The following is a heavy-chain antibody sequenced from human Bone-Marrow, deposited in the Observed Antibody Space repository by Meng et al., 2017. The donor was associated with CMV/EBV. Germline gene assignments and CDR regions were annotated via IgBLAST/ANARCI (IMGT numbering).Heavy chain of an antibody. CDR3: ARVIVATLGYYYGMDV. Sequence: ASVKVSCKASGGTFSSYAISWVRQAPGQGLEWMGGIIPNSGGTNYAQKFQGRVTMTRDTSISTAYMELSRLRSDDTAVYYCARVIVATLGYYYGMDVWGQGTTVTVSS. J-gene: IGHJ6*02. CDR1: GGTFSSYA. D-gene: IGHD5-12*01. V-gene: IGHV1-2*02. CDR2: IIPNSGGT.